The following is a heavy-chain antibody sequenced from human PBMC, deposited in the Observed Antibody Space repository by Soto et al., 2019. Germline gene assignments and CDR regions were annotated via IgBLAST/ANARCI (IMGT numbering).Heavy chain of an antibody. D-gene: IGHD3-10*01. CDR3: AKQAAYGSGSYYKITWFDP. V-gene: IGHV4-34*01. CDR1: VGSFSGYY. J-gene: IGHJ5*02. CDR2: INHSVIT. Sequence: AETLSLTCAVYVGSFSGYYWSWIRQPPGKGLGWIGEINHSVITNYNPSLKSRVTISVDTSKNQFSLNLSSVTAADTAVYYCAKQAAYGSGSYYKITWFDPWGQGNLVTVSS.